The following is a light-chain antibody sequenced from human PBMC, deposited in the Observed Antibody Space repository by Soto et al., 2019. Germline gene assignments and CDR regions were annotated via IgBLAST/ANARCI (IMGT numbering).Light chain of an antibody. V-gene: IGKV1-33*01. Sequence: DIQMPQSPSSLSASVGDRVTIACQASQDISKYLNWYQFRPGQAPKLLIYDASNLETGVPSRFRGSGSGTHFSLTITSLQPEDVATYYCQQYDNLLALTFGGGTKVQIK. J-gene: IGKJ4*01. CDR1: QDISKY. CDR3: QQYDNLLALT. CDR2: DAS.